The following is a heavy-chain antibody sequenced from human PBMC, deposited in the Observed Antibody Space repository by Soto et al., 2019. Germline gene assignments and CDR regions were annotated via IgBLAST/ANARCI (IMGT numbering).Heavy chain of an antibody. Sequence: QVQLVQSGAEVKKPGSSVKVACKASGGTFSSYAISWVRQAPGQGREWMGGIVPIFGTANYAQKFQGRVTISADESTSTAYMELSSLRSEDTAVYYCASVLRYSYRCFDPWGQVTLVTVSS. J-gene: IGHJ5*02. CDR3: ASVLRYSYRCFDP. CDR2: IVPIFGTA. CDR1: GGTFSSYA. V-gene: IGHV1-69*01. D-gene: IGHD5-18*01.